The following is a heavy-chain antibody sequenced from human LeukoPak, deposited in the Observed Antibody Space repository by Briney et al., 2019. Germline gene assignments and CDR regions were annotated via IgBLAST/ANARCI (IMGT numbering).Heavy chain of an antibody. V-gene: IGHV4-4*02. J-gene: IGHJ1*01. CDR2: IYHSGST. D-gene: IGHD1-14*01. CDR1: GGSISSSNW. Sequence: SGTLSLTCAVSGGSISSSNWWSWVCQPPGKGLEWIGEIYHSGSTNYNPSLKSRVTISVDKSKNQFSLKLSSVTAADTAVYYCARERTSVAEYFQHWGQGTLVTVSS. CDR3: ARERTSVAEYFQH.